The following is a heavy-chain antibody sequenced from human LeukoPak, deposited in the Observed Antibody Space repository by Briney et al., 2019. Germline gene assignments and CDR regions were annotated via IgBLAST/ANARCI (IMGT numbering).Heavy chain of an antibody. CDR3: AKRPPIAVAGYYFDY. CDR1: GFTFSSYA. CDR2: ISYDGSNK. V-gene: IGHV3-30-3*02. D-gene: IGHD6-19*01. J-gene: IGHJ4*02. Sequence: HPGGSLRLSCAASGFTFSSYAMHWVRQAPGKGLEWGADISYDGSNKYYADSVKGRFTISRDNSKNTLYLQMNSLGAEDTAVYYCAKRPPIAVAGYYFDYWGQGTLVTVSS.